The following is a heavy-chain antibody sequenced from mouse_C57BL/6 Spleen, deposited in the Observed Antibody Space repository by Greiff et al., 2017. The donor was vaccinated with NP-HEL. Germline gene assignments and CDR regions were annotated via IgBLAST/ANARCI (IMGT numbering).Heavy chain of an antibody. CDR2: IYPGDGDT. CDR1: GYAFSSSW. J-gene: IGHJ2*01. CDR3: ASFYYGNYAYFDY. V-gene: IGHV1-82*01. Sequence: QVQLQQSGPELVKPGASVKISCKASGYAFSSSWMNWVKQRPGKGLEWIGRIYPGDGDTNYNGKFKGKATLTADKSSSTAYMQLSSLTSEDSAVYFCASFYYGNYAYFDYWGQGTTLTVSS. D-gene: IGHD2-1*01.